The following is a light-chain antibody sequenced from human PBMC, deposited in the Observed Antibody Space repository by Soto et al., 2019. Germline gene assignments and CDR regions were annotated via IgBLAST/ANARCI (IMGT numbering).Light chain of an antibody. V-gene: IGKV3-20*01. Sequence: EIVLTQSPGTLSLSPGERATLSCRASQGVSSNFLAWYQQKSGQAPRLLIYGASTRATGIPDRFSDSGSGTDFTLTISRLEPEDVAVYYCQQYGGSPLYTFGRGTKVEIK. CDR1: QGVSSNF. CDR2: GAS. J-gene: IGKJ2*01. CDR3: QQYGGSPLYT.